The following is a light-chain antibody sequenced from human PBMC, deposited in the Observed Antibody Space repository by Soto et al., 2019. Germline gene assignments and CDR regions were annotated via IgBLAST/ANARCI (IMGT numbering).Light chain of an antibody. CDR1: SSDVGNYNL. V-gene: IGLV2-23*02. J-gene: IGLJ2*01. CDR3: CSYAGSITFT. CDR2: ATS. Sequence: SALTQPASVSGSPGQSITISCTGTSSDVGNYNLVSWYQQHPGKAPRLIIYATSKRPSGVSNRYSGSKSGNTASLTISGLQAEDEANYYCCSYAGSITFTFGGGTKLTVL.